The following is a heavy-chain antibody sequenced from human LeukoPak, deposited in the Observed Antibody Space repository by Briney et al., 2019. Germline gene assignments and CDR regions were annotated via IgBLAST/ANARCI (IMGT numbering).Heavy chain of an antibody. V-gene: IGHV4-34*01. CDR2: INHSGST. CDR1: GGSFSGYY. CDR3: ARVNVGTAMAYDY. J-gene: IGHJ4*02. D-gene: IGHD5-18*01. Sequence: SETLSLTCAVYGGSFSGYYWSWIRQPPGKGLEWIGEINHSGSTNHNPSLKSRVTISVDTSKNQFSLKLSSVTAADTAVYYCARVNVGTAMAYDYWGQGTLVTVSS.